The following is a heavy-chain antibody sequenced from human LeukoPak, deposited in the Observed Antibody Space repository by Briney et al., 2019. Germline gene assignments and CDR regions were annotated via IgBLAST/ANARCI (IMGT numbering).Heavy chain of an antibody. Sequence: SETLSLTCTVSGGSISNYYWGWIRQPPGKGLEWIRCIYYSGSTNYNPSLKSRVTMSVDTSKNQFSLNLRSVTAADTAVYYCARVGPYSNRLDSWGQGTLVTVSS. D-gene: IGHD4-11*01. J-gene: IGHJ5*01. V-gene: IGHV4-59*01. CDR2: IYYSGST. CDR3: ARVGPYSNRLDS. CDR1: GGSISNYY.